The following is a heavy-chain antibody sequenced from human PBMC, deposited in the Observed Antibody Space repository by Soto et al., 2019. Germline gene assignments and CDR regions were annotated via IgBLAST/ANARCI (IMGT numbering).Heavy chain of an antibody. J-gene: IGHJ5*02. CDR1: GGSISSGGYY. D-gene: IGHD3-16*01. CDR3: ARVGGINWFDP. CDR2: IYYSGST. V-gene: IGHV4-31*03. Sequence: QVQLQESGPGLVKPSQTLSLTCTVSGGSISSGGYYWSWIRQHPGKGLEWIGYIYYSGSTYYNPSLKSRVTKSVDTSKNQFALKLSSVTAADTAVYCCARVGGINWFDPWGQGTLVTVSS.